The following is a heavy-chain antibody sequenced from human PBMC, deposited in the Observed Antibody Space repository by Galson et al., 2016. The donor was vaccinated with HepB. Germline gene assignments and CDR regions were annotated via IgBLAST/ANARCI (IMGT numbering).Heavy chain of an antibody. D-gene: IGHD2-15*01. V-gene: IGHV3-33*01. CDR1: GFTFSTNG. Sequence: SLRLSCAASGFTFSTNGMHWVRQAPGKGLEWVAVIWYDGSNNYYADSVKGRFTISRDNSKDTLYLEMNSLRDEDTAVYYCVRGGVAANPAHYNGMDVWGQGTTVIVSS. CDR2: IWYDGSNN. J-gene: IGHJ6*02. CDR3: VRGGVAANPAHYNGMDV.